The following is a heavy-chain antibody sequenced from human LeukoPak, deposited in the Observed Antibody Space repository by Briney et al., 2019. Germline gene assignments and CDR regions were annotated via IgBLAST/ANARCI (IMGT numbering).Heavy chain of an antibody. CDR3: AKERGSSSWILTYYFDY. CDR1: GFTFSSYS. V-gene: IGHV3-30*02. CDR2: IRYDGSNK. J-gene: IGHJ4*02. Sequence: GGSLRLSCAASGFTFSSYSMNWVRQAPGKGLEWVAFIRYDGSNKYYADSVKGRFTISRDNSKNTLYLQMNSLRAEDTAVYYCAKERGSSSWILTYYFDYWGQGTLVTVSS. D-gene: IGHD6-13*01.